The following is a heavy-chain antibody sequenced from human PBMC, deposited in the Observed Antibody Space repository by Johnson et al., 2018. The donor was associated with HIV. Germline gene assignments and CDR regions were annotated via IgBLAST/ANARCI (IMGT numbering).Heavy chain of an antibody. J-gene: IGHJ3*02. Sequence: VQLVESGGGVVQPGKSLTLSCVVSGLSFSNFGIHWVRQAPGKGPEWVAVISYDGSNEYYADSVKGQFTISRDNSKNTLYLQMNSLRAEDTALYYCAKDSLYYYDSSGYYAFDIWGQGTMVTVYS. D-gene: IGHD3-22*01. CDR2: ISYDGSNE. CDR3: AKDSLYYYDSSGYYAFDI. CDR1: GLSFSNFG. V-gene: IGHV3-30*18.